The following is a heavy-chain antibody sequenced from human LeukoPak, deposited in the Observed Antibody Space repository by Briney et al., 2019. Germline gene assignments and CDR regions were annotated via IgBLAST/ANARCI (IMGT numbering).Heavy chain of an antibody. J-gene: IGHJ4*02. CDR2: IYYSGST. CDR1: GGSISSYY. V-gene: IGHV4-59*01. D-gene: IGHD3-10*01. Sequence: SETLSLTCTVSGGSISSYYWSWIRQPPGKGLEWIGYIYYSGSTNYNPSLRSRVTISVDTSKNQFSLKLSSVTAADTAVYYCARVFDYYGSGSYFFDYWGQGTLVTVSS. CDR3: ARVFDYYGSGSYFFDY.